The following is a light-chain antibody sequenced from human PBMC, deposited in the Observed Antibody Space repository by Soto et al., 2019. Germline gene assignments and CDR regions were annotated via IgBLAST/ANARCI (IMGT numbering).Light chain of an antibody. CDR2: GNS. Sequence: QSALTQPPSVSGAPGQRVTISCTGSSSNIGAGYDVHWYQQLPGTAPKLLIYGNSNRPSGVPDRFSGSKSGTSASLAITGLQAEDEADYYCQSYDSSLTRVFGGGTK. CDR3: QSYDSSLTRV. CDR1: SSNIGAGYD. J-gene: IGLJ3*02. V-gene: IGLV1-40*01.